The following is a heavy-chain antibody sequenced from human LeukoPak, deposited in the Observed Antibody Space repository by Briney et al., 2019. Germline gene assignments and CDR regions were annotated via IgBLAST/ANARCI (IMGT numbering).Heavy chain of an antibody. CDR3: AKAAYSSGWFYFDN. CDR1: GFTFSSYG. V-gene: IGHV3-33*06. CDR2: IWYDGSNK. D-gene: IGHD6-19*01. J-gene: IGHJ4*02. Sequence: GGSLRLSCAASGFTFSSYGMHWVRQAPGKGLEWVAVIWYDGSNKYYADSVKGRFTISRDNSKNTLYLQMNSLRAEDTAVYYCAKAAYSSGWFYFDNWGQGTLVTVSS.